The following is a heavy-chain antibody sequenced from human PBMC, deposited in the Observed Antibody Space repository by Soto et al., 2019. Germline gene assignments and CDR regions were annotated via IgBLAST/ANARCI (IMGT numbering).Heavy chain of an antibody. CDR2: IYYSGST. J-gene: IGHJ5*02. CDR1: GGSISSYY. Sequence: PSETLSVTSTVSGGSISSYYWSWIRQPPGKGLEWIGYIYYSGSTNYNPSLKSRVTISVDTSKNQFSLKLSSVTAADTAVYYCARRAVAAAGMIWFDPWGQGTLVTVSS. D-gene: IGHD6-13*01. CDR3: ARRAVAAAGMIWFDP. V-gene: IGHV4-59*08.